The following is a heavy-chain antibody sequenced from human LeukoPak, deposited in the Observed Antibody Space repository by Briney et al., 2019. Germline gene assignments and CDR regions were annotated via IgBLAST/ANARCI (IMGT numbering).Heavy chain of an antibody. Sequence: GGSLRLSCAASGFTFSSYSMNWVRQAPGKGLEWVSYISSSSSTIYYADSVKGRFTISRDNAKNSPYLQMNSLRAEDTAVYYCARQTGTTYPDYWGQGTLVTVSS. D-gene: IGHD1-1*01. CDR2: ISSSSSTI. CDR3: ARQTGTTYPDY. CDR1: GFTFSSYS. V-gene: IGHV3-48*01. J-gene: IGHJ4*02.